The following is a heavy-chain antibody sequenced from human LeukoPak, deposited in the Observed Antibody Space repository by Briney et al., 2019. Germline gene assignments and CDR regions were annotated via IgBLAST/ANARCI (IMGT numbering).Heavy chain of an antibody. CDR1: GYTFTSYD. CDR3: ARDQRIAARPDDAFDI. Sequence: GASVKVSCKASGYTFTSYDINWVRQATGQGLEWMGWMNPNSGNTGYAQKFQGRVTITRNTSISTAYMELRSLRSDDTAVYYCARDQRIAARPDDAFDIWGQGTMVTVSS. D-gene: IGHD6-6*01. J-gene: IGHJ3*02. CDR2: MNPNSGNT. V-gene: IGHV1-8*03.